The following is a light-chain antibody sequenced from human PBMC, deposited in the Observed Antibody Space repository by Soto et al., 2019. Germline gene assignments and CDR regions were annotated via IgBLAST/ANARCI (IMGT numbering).Light chain of an antibody. CDR2: WAS. V-gene: IGKV4-1*01. J-gene: IGKJ5*01. CDR3: QQYYSTLPIP. Sequence: DIVMTQSPDSLAVSLGERATITCRSSQSVLYSSNNKSYLAWYQQKPGQPPRVLIYWASIRESGVPDRFSGSGSGTDFTLTISSLQAEDVAVYYCQQYYSTLPIPFGHGTRLEIK. CDR1: QSVLYSSNNKSY.